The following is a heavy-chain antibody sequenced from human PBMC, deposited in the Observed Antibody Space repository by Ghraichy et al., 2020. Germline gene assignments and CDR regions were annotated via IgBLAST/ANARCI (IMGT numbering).Heavy chain of an antibody. CDR2: INAGNGNT. J-gene: IGHJ4*02. D-gene: IGHD6-19*01. Sequence: ASVKVSCKASGYTFTSYAMHWVRQAPGQRLEWMGWINAGNGNTKYSQKFQGRVTITRDTSASTAYMELSSLRSEDTAVYYCARAPRAYSSGWPDFDYWGQGTLVTVSS. CDR1: GYTFTSYA. CDR3: ARAPRAYSSGWPDFDY. V-gene: IGHV1-3*01.